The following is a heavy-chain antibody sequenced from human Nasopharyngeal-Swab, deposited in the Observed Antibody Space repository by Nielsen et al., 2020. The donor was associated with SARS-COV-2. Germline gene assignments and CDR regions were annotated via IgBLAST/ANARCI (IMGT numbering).Heavy chain of an antibody. CDR3: ARTHGSGSYYTEDC. CDR2: MNPNSGNT. D-gene: IGHD3-10*01. V-gene: IGHV1-8*01. Sequence: ASVKVFCKASVYTFTSYDINWVRQATGQGLEWMGWMNPNSGNTGYAQKFQGRVTMTRNTSISTAYMELSSLRSEDTAVYYCARTHGSGSYYTEDCWGQGTLVTVSS. J-gene: IGHJ4*02. CDR1: VYTFTSYD.